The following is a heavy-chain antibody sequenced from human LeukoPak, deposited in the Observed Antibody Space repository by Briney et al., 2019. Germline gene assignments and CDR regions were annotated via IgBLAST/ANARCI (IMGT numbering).Heavy chain of an antibody. J-gene: IGHJ5*02. CDR2: ISYDGSNK. V-gene: IGHV3-30*01. CDR1: GFTFSSYA. Sequence: GRSLRLSCAASGFTFSSYAMHWVRQAPGKGLEWVAVISYDGSNKYYADSVKGRFTISRDNSKNTLYLQMNSLRAEDTAVYYCARSSFSYYNWFDPWGQGTLVTVSS. CDR3: ARSSFSYYNWFDP. D-gene: IGHD6-13*01.